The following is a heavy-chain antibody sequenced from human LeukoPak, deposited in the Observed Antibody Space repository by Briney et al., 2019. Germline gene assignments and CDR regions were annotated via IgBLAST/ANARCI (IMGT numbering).Heavy chain of an antibody. CDR1: GASISSGNYY. CDR3: ARGHTGQNWFDP. D-gene: IGHD2-8*02. CDR2: IHVTGRT. Sequence: TLSLTCTVSGASISSGNYYWRWIRQTAGKGLEWIGRIHVTGRTDYNPSLKSRVTVSLDTAKNQYSLQLSSVSAADTAIYYCARGHTGQNWFDPWGQGTLVTVSS. V-gene: IGHV4-61*02. J-gene: IGHJ5*02.